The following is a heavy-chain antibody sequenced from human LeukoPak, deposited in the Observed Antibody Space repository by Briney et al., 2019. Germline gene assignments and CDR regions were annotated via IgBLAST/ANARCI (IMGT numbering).Heavy chain of an antibody. V-gene: IGHV1-69*13. CDR2: IIPLFGTA. Sequence: VASVKVSCKASGGTFSSYAISWVRQAPGQGLEWMGGIIPLFGTANYPQKFQGRVTITADESTRTAYMELSSLRSEDTALYYCARGEIAVADNYYYYYAMDVWGQGTTVTVSS. CDR3: ARGEIAVADNYYYYYAMDV. D-gene: IGHD6-19*01. J-gene: IGHJ6*02. CDR1: GGTFSSYA.